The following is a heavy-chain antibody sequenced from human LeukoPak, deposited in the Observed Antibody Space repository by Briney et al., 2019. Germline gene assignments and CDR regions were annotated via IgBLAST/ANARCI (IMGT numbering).Heavy chain of an antibody. CDR3: ARGTFDSSGYYLFDY. J-gene: IGHJ4*02. CDR1: GGSISTNY. CDR2: IYNSGNT. Sequence: SETLSLTCTVSGGSISTNYWSWIRQPAGKGLEWIGRIYNSGNTNYSPSLESRVTMSADTSKNQFSLKLRSVTAADTAVYYWARGTFDSSGYYLFDYWGQGTLVTVSS. D-gene: IGHD3-22*01. V-gene: IGHV4-4*07.